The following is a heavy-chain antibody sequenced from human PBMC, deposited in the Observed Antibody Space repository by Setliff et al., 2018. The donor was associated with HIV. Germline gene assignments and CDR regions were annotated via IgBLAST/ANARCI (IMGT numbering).Heavy chain of an antibody. J-gene: IGHJ5*02. V-gene: IGHV4-4*09. CDR2: IFSSGST. D-gene: IGHD3-10*01. CDR3: ARRIDDSGSFPDKNWFDT. Sequence: KTSETLSLTCTVSGDSISSYSWNWIRQSPGGGLEWIGFIFSSGSTKYNPSLQSRVTMSIDTSKNQFSLRLTSVTAADTAVYYCARRIDDSGSFPDKNWFDTWGRGSLVTVSS. CDR1: GDSISSYS.